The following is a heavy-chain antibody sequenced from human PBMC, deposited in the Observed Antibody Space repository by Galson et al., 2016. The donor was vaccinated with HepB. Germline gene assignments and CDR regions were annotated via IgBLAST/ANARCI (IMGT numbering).Heavy chain of an antibody. Sequence: SLRLSCAASGFTVSTNYMSWVRQAPGKGLEWVSVIYSSGSTYYADSVKGRFTFSRDNSKNTLYLQMNSLRAEDTAVYYCAKAYGSGSSFYYYYGMDVWGQGTTVTVSS. D-gene: IGHD3-10*01. CDR1: GFTVSTNY. J-gene: IGHJ6*02. CDR3: AKAYGSGSSFYYYYGMDV. V-gene: IGHV3-53*01. CDR2: IYSSGST.